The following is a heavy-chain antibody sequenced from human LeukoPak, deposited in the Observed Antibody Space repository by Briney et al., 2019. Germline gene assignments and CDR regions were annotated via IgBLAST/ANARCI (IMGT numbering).Heavy chain of an antibody. CDR1: RFTFSTYN. Sequence: PGGSLRLSCAASRFTFSTYNMNWVRQAPGKGLEWVSTISGSSTYIYYADSVKGRFSISRDNAKNSLYLQMDSLRADDTAVYYCARGGPRDGYSSAFDYWGQGTLVTVSS. V-gene: IGHV3-21*01. CDR3: ARGGPRDGYSSAFDY. D-gene: IGHD5-24*01. CDR2: ISGSSTYI. J-gene: IGHJ4*02.